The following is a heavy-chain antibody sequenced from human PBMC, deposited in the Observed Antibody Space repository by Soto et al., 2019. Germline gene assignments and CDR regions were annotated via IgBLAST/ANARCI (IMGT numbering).Heavy chain of an antibody. CDR2: IYHSGST. CDR3: AIYYYDSSGYRPFDY. CDR1: GYSISSGYY. J-gene: IGHJ4*02. Sequence: SETLSLTCAVSGYSISSGYYWGCIRQPPGKGLEWIGSIYHSGSTYYNPSLKSRVTISVDTSKNQFSLKLSSVTAADTAVYYCAIYYYDSSGYRPFDYWGQGTLVTVSS. V-gene: IGHV4-38-2*01. D-gene: IGHD3-22*01.